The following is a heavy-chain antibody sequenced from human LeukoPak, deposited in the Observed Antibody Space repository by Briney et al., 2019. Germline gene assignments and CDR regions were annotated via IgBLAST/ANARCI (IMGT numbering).Heavy chain of an antibody. V-gene: IGHV1-2*02. Sequence: ASLNVSCKASGYTFTGYYMHCGPQAPRPRLECMRWINPNTAGTNYAQKFQGRVTMTRDTSISTAYMELSRLRSDAAAVYYCARLRDDILTGYFDYWGQGNLVTVSS. D-gene: IGHD3-9*01. CDR1: GYTFTGYY. J-gene: IGHJ4*02. CDR2: INPNTAGT. CDR3: ARLRDDILTGYFDY.